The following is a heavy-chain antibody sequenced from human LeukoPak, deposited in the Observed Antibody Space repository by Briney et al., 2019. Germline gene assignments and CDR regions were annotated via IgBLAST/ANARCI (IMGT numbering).Heavy chain of an antibody. CDR1: GFTFSRHG. J-gene: IGHJ4*02. V-gene: IGHV3-30*03. D-gene: IGHD3-3*01. CDR3: ARDRAWNYFDY. Sequence: PGGSLRLSCASSGFTFSRHGMHWVRQAPGKGLEWVAIISNDGSRKYYAHSVEGRFTISRDNSKDTLYLQMDSLRAEDTAVYYCARDRAWNYFDYWGQGTLVTVSS. CDR2: ISNDGSRK.